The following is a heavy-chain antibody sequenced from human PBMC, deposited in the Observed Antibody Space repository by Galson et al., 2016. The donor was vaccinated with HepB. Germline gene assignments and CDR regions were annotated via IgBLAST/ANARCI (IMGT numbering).Heavy chain of an antibody. D-gene: IGHD3-10*01. V-gene: IGHV2-5*02. CDR3: AHSRAGELFFDY. Sequence: PALVKPTQTLTLPCSIPGESLSTSGVGVGWIRQPPGKALESLALIYWDDDTRYSPSLGSRLTITKDTSKNQVVLTMTNMDPVDTATYYCAHSRAGELFFDYWGQGTLVTVSS. CDR2: IYWDDDT. CDR1: GESLSTSGVG. J-gene: IGHJ4*02.